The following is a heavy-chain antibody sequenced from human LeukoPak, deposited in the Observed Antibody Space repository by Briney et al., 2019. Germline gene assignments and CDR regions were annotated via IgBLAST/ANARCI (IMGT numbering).Heavy chain of an antibody. V-gene: IGHV1-69*05. Sequence: SVKVSCRASGGTFSSYAISWVRQAPGQGLEWMGGIIPIFGTANYAQKFQGRVTITTDESTSTAYTELSSLRFDDTAVYYCARGAQGFDYWGQGTLVTVSS. J-gene: IGHJ4*02. CDR2: IIPIFGTA. CDR3: ARGAQGFDY. CDR1: GGTFSSYA.